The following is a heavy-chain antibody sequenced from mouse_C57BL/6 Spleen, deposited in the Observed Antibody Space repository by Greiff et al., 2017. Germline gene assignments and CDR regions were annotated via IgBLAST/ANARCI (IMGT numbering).Heavy chain of an antibody. CDR2: IDPSDSYT. Sequence: QVQLQQSGAELVMPGASVKLSCKASGYTFTSYWMHWVKQRPGQGLEWIGEIDPSDSYTNYNQKFKGKSTLTVDKSSSTAYMQLSSLTSEDSAVYYCARWGIGYGSSYEAWFAYWGQGTLVTVSA. D-gene: IGHD1-1*01. V-gene: IGHV1-69*01. CDR3: ARWGIGYGSSYEAWFAY. CDR1: GYTFTSYW. J-gene: IGHJ3*01.